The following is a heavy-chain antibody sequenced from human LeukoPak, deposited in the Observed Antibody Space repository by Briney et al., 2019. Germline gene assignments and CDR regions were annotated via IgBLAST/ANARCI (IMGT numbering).Heavy chain of an antibody. CDR3: AKGSAKKYDDY. V-gene: IGHV3-23*01. CDR2: ISGSDGTT. Sequence: PGGSLRLSCAASGFTFSNYAMSWVRQAPGKGLEWVSGISGSDGTTYYADSVKGRFTISRDNSKNTLYLQMNGLRAEDTAVYYCAKGSAKKYDDYWGQGTLVTVSS. CDR1: GFTFSNYA. J-gene: IGHJ4*02. D-gene: IGHD3-10*01.